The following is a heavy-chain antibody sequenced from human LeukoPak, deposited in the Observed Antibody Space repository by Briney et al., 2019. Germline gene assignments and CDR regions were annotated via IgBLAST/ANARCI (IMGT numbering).Heavy chain of an antibody. CDR1: GYTFTCYY. J-gene: IGHJ5*02. Sequence: ASVKVSCKASGYTFTCYYMHWVRQAPGQGLEWMGWINPNSGGTNYAQKFQGRVTMTRDTSISTAYMELSRLRSDDTAVYYCARPAARGNWFDPWGQGTLVTVSS. V-gene: IGHV1-2*02. CDR3: ARPAARGNWFDP. D-gene: IGHD2-15*01. CDR2: INPNSGGT.